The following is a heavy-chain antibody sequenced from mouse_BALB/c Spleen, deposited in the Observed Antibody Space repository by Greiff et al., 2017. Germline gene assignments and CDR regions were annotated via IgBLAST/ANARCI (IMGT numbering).Heavy chain of an antibody. J-gene: IGHJ3*01. CDR3: ARTNWEAWFAY. V-gene: IGHV3-2*02. D-gene: IGHD4-1*01. CDR1: GYSITSDYA. CDR2: ISYSGST. Sequence: EVQGVESGPGLVKPSQSLSLTCTVTGYSITSDYAWNWIRQFPGNKLEWMGYISYSGSTSYNPSLKSRISITRDTSKNQFFLQLNSVTTEDTATYYCARTNWEAWFAYWGQGTLVTVSA.